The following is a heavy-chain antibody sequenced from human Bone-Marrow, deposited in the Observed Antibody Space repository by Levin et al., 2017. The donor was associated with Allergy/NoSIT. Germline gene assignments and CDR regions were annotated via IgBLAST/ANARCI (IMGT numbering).Heavy chain of an antibody. D-gene: IGHD3-9*01. CDR3: ARVRYDILTGYLVNGMDV. J-gene: IGHJ6*02. V-gene: IGHV1-18*01. Sequence: EASVKVSCKASGYTFSNYGITWVRQAPGQGLEWMGWISGYNGNTNYAQKVQGRVSMTTDTSTSTADMELRSLRSDDTAVYYCARVRYDILTGYLVNGMDVWGQGTTVTVSS. CDR1: GYTFSNYG. CDR2: ISGYNGNT.